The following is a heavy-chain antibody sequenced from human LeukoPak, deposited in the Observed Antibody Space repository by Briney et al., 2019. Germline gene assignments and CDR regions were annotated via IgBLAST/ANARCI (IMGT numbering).Heavy chain of an antibody. D-gene: IGHD5-18*01. CDR3: ATTYGGYSYGIRESYFDY. CDR2: ISSSSSTI. V-gene: IGHV3-48*01. J-gene: IGHJ4*02. CDR1: GFTFSSYS. Sequence: GGSLRLSCAASGFTFSSYSMNWVRQAPGKGLEWVSYISSSSSTIYYADSVKGRFTISRDNAKNSLYLQMNSLRAEDTAVYYCATTYGGYSYGIRESYFDYWGQGTLVTVSS.